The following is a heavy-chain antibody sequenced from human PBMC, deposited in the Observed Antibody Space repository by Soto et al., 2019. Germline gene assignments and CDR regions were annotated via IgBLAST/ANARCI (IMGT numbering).Heavy chain of an antibody. J-gene: IGHJ4*02. CDR1: GFTFSSYG. CDR3: ARPESGAFDY. V-gene: IGHV3-33*01. Sequence: QVQLVESGGGVVQPGRSLRLSCAASGFTFSSYGMHWVRQAPGKGLEWVAVIWYDGSNKYYADSVKGRFTISRDNSKNTLYRQMNSLRAEDTAVYYCARPESGAFDYWGQGTLVTVSS. CDR2: IWYDGSNK. D-gene: IGHD1-26*01.